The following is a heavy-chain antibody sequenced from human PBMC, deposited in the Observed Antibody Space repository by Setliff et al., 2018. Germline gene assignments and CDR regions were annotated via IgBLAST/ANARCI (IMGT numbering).Heavy chain of an antibody. Sequence: GGSLRLSCAASGFTFSSYWMSWVRQAPGKGLEWVANIKQDGSEKYYVDSVKGRFTISRDNAKNSLYLQMSSLRAEDTAVYYCARDDGYNNRWYYYWGQGTLVTVSS. CDR1: GFTFSSYW. CDR3: ARDDGYNNRWYYY. J-gene: IGHJ4*02. D-gene: IGHD6-13*01. V-gene: IGHV3-7*01. CDR2: IKQDGSEK.